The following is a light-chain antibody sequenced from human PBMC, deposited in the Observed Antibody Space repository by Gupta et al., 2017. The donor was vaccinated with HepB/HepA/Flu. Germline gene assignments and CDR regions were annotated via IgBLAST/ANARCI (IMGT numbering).Light chain of an antibody. V-gene: IGLV4-69*01. CDR1: TGHSGDA. Sequence: QLVLPPSPSASASLGAAVKLTCTLNTGHSGDAIAWHQQQPAKGPRYLMKLNSDGSHTNGDGTPVRFSGSSSGADLYLTIASGQDEDDDDYYYQTWHPDILVFGGGTKLTVL. CDR3: QTWHPDILV. J-gene: IGLJ3*02. CDR2: LNSDGSH.